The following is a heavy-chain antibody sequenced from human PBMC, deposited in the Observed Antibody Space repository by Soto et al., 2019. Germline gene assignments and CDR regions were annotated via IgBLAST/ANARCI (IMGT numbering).Heavy chain of an antibody. CDR2: ISGSGGST. J-gene: IGHJ4*02. CDR1: GFTFSSYA. D-gene: IGHD5-18*01. Sequence: EVQLLESGGGLVQPGGSLRLSCAASGFTFSSYAMSWVRQAPGKGLEWVSAISGSGGSTYYADSVKGRFTISRDNSKNTLYLQMNSLRAEDTAVYYCGKDRWGYSYGLGYFDYWGQGTLVTVSS. V-gene: IGHV3-23*01. CDR3: GKDRWGYSYGLGYFDY.